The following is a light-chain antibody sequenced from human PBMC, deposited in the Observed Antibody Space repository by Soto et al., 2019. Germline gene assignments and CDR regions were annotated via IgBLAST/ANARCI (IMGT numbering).Light chain of an antibody. CDR1: QSVDNY. Sequence: DIQMTQSPSSLSASVGDTFSLTCRASQSVDNYLKWYQQKPGKAPKLLIYKASTLKSGVPSRLSGSGYGTEFTLTISRMKPEDFETYYCQQLNSYTITFGQGTRLEIK. CDR2: KAS. V-gene: IGKV1-9*01. J-gene: IGKJ5*01. CDR3: QQLNSYTIT.